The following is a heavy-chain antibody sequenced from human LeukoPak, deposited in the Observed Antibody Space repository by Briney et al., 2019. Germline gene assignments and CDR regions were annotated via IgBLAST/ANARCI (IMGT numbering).Heavy chain of an antibody. CDR3: ARGGDTAPSPLYYYMDV. CDR2: ISSSSSTI. CDR1: GFTFSSYS. J-gene: IGHJ6*03. V-gene: IGHV3-48*01. Sequence: GGSLRLSCAASGFTFSSYSMNWVRQAPGKGLEWVSYISSSSSTIYYADSVKGRFIISRGNAKNSLYLQMNSLRAEDTAVYYCARGGDTAPSPLYYYMDVWGKGTTVTVSS. D-gene: IGHD5-18*01.